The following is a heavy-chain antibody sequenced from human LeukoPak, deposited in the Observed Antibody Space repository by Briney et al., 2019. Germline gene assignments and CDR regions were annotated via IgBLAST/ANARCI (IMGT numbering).Heavy chain of an antibody. CDR3: ATYSDSWSSFDC. CDR2: ICYSGST. CDR1: GGSINYY. Sequence: PSETLSLTCTVSGGSINYYWTWIRQPAGKGLEWIGYICYSGSTTYNPSLKSRVTISVDTSRNQFSLKLSSVTAADTAVYFCATYSDSWSSFDCWGQGTLVIVSS. J-gene: IGHJ4*02. D-gene: IGHD6-13*01. V-gene: IGHV4-59*01.